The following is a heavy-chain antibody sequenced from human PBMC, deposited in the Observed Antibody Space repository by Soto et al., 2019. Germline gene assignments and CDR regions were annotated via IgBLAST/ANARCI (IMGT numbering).Heavy chain of an antibody. Sequence: ASVKVSCKASGYTFTSYDINWVRQATGQGLEWMGWMNPNSGNTGYAQKFQGRVTMTRKTSISTAYMELSSLRSEETAVYYCARIYYGSGRGWRYYYYMDVWGKGTTVTVSS. J-gene: IGHJ6*03. V-gene: IGHV1-8*01. CDR2: MNPNSGNT. D-gene: IGHD3-10*01. CDR1: GYTFTSYD. CDR3: ARIYYGSGRGWRYYYYMDV.